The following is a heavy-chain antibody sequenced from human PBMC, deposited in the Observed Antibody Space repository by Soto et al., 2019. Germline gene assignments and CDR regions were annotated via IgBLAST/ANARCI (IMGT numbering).Heavy chain of an antibody. J-gene: IGHJ5*02. D-gene: IGHD2-2*01. V-gene: IGHV4-59*01. CDR2: IYYSGST. CDR1: GGSISSYY. Sequence: QVQLQESGPGLVKPSETLSLTCTVSGGSISSYYWSWIRQPPGKGLEWIGYIYYSGSTNYNPSLKSRVTISVDTSKNQFSLKLSSVTAADTAAYYCARSKRYCSSTSCYNWFDPWGQGTLVTVSS. CDR3: ARSKRYCSSTSCYNWFDP.